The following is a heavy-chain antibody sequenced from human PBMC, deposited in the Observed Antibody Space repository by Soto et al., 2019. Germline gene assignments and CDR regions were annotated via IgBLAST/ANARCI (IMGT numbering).Heavy chain of an antibody. D-gene: IGHD1-26*01. Sequence: GASVKVSCKASGYTFTSYGISWVRQAPGQGLEWMGWISAYNGNTNYAQKLQGRVTMTTDTSTSTAYMELRSLRSDDTAVYYCARVWGIGWELKIDSYYYHGMDVWGQGTTVTVSS. CDR2: ISAYNGNT. CDR3: ARVWGIGWELKIDSYYYHGMDV. V-gene: IGHV1-18*04. CDR1: GYTFTSYG. J-gene: IGHJ6*02.